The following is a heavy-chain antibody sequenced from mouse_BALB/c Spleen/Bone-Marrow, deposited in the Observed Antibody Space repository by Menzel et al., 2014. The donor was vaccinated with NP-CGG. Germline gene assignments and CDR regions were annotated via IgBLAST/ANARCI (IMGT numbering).Heavy chain of an antibody. D-gene: IGHD2-3*01. Sequence: QVQLKESGAELMKPGASVKISCKATGYTFSNYWIEWIKQRPGHGLEWIGEFLPGSGSSNYNEKLKGKATFTADTSSNTAYMQLSSLTSEDSAVYYCARTADGYYYAMDYWGQGTSVTVSS. V-gene: IGHV1-9*01. CDR3: ARTADGYYYAMDY. J-gene: IGHJ4*01. CDR1: GYTFSNYW. CDR2: FLPGSGSS.